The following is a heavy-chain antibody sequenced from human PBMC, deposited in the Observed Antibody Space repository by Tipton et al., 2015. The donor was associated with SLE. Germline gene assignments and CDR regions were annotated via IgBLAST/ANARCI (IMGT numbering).Heavy chain of an antibody. CDR3: ARGGASSKWLDP. Sequence: TLSLTCTVSGGSISRHYWSWIRQAPGKGLEWIGYISNSEPTNYNPSLKSRVTISVDTSKNQFSLKLRSVTAADTAVYYCARGGASSKWLDPWGQGILVTVSS. CDR2: ISNSEPT. D-gene: IGHD6-6*01. V-gene: IGHV4-59*11. CDR1: GGSISRHY. J-gene: IGHJ5*02.